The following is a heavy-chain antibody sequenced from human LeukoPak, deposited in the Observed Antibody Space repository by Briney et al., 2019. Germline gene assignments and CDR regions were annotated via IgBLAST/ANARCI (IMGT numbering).Heavy chain of an antibody. CDR3: AHGDSYGFIDY. Sequence: ASVKVSCKASGYTFTSYAMNWVRQAPGQGLEWMGWISAYNGNTNYAQKLQGRVTMTTDTSTSTAYMELSRLRSDDTAVYYCAHGDSYGFIDYWGQGTLVTVSS. CDR2: ISAYNGNT. CDR1: GYTFTSYA. V-gene: IGHV1-18*01. J-gene: IGHJ4*02. D-gene: IGHD5-18*01.